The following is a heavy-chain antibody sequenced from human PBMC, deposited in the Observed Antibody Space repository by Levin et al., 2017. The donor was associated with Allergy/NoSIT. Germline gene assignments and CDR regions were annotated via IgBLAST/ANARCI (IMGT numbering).Heavy chain of an antibody. CDR3: ATVEGLFCSGVSCSYSFHY. V-gene: IGHV4-4*02. CDR1: GGSISTDNW. J-gene: IGHJ4*02. CDR2: IYRSGDT. D-gene: IGHD3-9*01. Sequence: PSETLSLTCAVSGGSISTDNWWSWIRQPPGKGLEWIGEIYRSGDTNHNPSLRSRFTMSGDKSKNHFSLKLSSVTAADTAVYYCATVEGLFCSGVSCSYSFHYWGQGALVTVSS.